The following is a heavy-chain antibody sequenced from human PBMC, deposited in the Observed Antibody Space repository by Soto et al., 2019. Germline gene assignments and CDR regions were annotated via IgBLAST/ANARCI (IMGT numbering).Heavy chain of an antibody. Sequence: SETLSLTCTVSGGSISSSSYYWGWIRQPPGKGLEWIGSIYYSGSTYYNPSLKSRVTISVDTSKNQFSLKLSSVTAADTAVYYCARGGSGYYFDYWGQGTLVTVSS. D-gene: IGHD3-22*01. CDR3: ARGGSGYYFDY. CDR1: GGSISSSSYY. CDR2: IYYSGST. J-gene: IGHJ4*02. V-gene: IGHV4-39*07.